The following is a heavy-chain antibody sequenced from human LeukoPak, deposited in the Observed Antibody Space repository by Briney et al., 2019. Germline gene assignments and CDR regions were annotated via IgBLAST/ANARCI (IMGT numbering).Heavy chain of an antibody. Sequence: PGGSLRLSCAASGFTFSSYAMSWVRQAPGKGLEWVSAISGSGGSTYYADSVKGRFTISRDNAKNSLYLQMNSLRAEDTAVYYCARDSGRVGPTWLVFDLWGQGTMVTVSS. V-gene: IGHV3-23*01. CDR3: ARDSGRVGPTWLVFDL. CDR1: GFTFSSYA. J-gene: IGHJ3*01. D-gene: IGHD1-26*01. CDR2: ISGSGGST.